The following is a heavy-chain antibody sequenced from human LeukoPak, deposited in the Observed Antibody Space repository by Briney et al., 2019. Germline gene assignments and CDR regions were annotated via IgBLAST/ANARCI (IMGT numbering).Heavy chain of an antibody. J-gene: IGHJ5*02. CDR3: AKRPTGEAKNWFDP. CDR2: ISGSGGNT. D-gene: IGHD7-27*01. V-gene: IGHV3-23*01. Sequence: GGSLRLSCVASGFTFYSYGMSWVRQAPGKGLEWVSGISGSGGNTNYADSVKGRFTISRDNSKNTLYLQMNSLRAEDTAVYYCAKRPTGEAKNWFDPWGQGTLVPVPS. CDR1: GFTFYSYG.